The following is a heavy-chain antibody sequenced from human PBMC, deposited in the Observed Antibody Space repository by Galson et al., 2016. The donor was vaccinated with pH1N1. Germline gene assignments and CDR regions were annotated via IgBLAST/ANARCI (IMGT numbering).Heavy chain of an antibody. CDR3: ARRFFEYLEGRPTDAFDI. Sequence: TLSLTCTVSGASVTSGDSYWSWIRQHPGKGLEWIGYIYYSGSTYYNPSLKSRITISVDTSKNQFSLRLSSVTAADTAVYYCARRFFEYLEGRPTDAFDIWGPGTMVTVSS. CDR2: IYYSGST. D-gene: IGHD3-3*01. CDR1: GASVTSGDSY. J-gene: IGHJ3*02. V-gene: IGHV4-31*03.